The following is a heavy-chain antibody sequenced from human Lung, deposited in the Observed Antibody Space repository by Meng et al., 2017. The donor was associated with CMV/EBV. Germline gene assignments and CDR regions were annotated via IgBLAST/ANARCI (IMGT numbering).Heavy chain of an antibody. CDR2: IKQGESEK. CDR1: GFTFSSYW. J-gene: IGHJ4*02. Sequence: GGSLRLSXAASGFTFSSYWMSWVRQAPGKGLEWVANIKQGESEKYYVDSVKGRFTISRDNAKNSLYLQLNTLRADDTAVYYCARLPQTITRDYWGYQFDYWGQGEQVTCSS. CDR3: ARLPQTITRDYWGYQFDY. V-gene: IGHV3-7*01. D-gene: IGHD7-27*01.